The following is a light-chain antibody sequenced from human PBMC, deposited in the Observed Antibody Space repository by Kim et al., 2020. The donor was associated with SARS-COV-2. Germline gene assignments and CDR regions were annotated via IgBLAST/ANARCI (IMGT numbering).Light chain of an antibody. V-gene: IGKV3-20*01. Sequence: PGERATLSCRASQSVSSSYLAWYQQKPGQAPRLLIYGASSRATGIPDRFSDSGSGTDFTLTISRLEPEDFAVYYCQQYGSSPGWTFGQGTKVDIK. J-gene: IGKJ1*01. CDR3: QQYGSSPGWT. CDR2: GAS. CDR1: QSVSSSY.